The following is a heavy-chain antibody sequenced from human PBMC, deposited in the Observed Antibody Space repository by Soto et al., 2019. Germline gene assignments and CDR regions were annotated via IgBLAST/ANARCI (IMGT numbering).Heavy chain of an antibody. J-gene: IGHJ6*02. Sequence: QVQLVQSGAEVTKPGASVKVSCKASGYTFTSYDINWVRQATGQGLEWMGWMSPNSGATGYAQKFQGRVTMTRDTPVSTAYRELSNLRSEDTAIYYCARGVDAGVDVWGQGSTVTGSS. V-gene: IGHV1-8*01. CDR1: GYTFTSYD. CDR2: MSPNSGAT. CDR3: ARGVDAGVDV. D-gene: IGHD1-1*01.